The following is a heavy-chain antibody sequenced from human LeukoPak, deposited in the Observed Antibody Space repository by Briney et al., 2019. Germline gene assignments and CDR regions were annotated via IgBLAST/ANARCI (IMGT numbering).Heavy chain of an antibody. CDR2: INHSGST. J-gene: IGHJ6*02. CDR1: GGSFSGYY. D-gene: IGHD3-3*01. CDR3: ARDITIFGVVIRGNYYYGMDV. Sequence: SETLSLTCAVYGGSFSGYYWSWIRQPPGKGLEWIGEINHSGSTNYNPSLKSRVTISVPPTHHQSPLQLTSVPAADTAVYCCARDITIFGVVIRGNYYYGMDVWGQGTTVTVSS. V-gene: IGHV4-34*01.